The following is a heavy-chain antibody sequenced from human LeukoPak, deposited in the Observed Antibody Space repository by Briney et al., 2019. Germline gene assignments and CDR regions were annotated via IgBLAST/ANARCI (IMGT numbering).Heavy chain of an antibody. CDR3: ARSTMIVVVSYMDV. V-gene: IGHV1-18*01. J-gene: IGHJ6*03. CDR2: ISAFNGNT. D-gene: IGHD3-22*01. CDR1: GYTFTSYG. Sequence: ASVKVSCKASGYTFTSYGISWVRQAPGQGLEWMGWISAFNGNTNYAQKLQGRVTMTTDTSTSTAYMELRSLRSDDTAVYYCARSTMIVVVSYMDVWGKGTTVTVSS.